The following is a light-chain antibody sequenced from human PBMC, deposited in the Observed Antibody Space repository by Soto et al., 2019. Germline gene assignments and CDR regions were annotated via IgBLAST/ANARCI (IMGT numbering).Light chain of an antibody. J-gene: IGLJ2*01. CDR3: AAWDDSLRGV. CDR2: RNN. V-gene: IGLV1-47*01. CDR1: SSNIGSNY. Sequence: QSVLTQPPSASGTPGQRVTISCSGSSSNIGSNYVYWYQQLPGTAPKLLIYRNNQRPSGVPDRFSGSKSGTSASLAISGLRSEDEAGYYCAAWDDSLRGVFGGGTQLTVL.